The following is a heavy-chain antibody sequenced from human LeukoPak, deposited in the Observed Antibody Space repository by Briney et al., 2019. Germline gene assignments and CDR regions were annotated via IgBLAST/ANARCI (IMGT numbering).Heavy chain of an antibody. J-gene: IGHJ5*02. CDR1: GYTFTSYD. CDR2: MNPNSGNT. Sequence: ASVKVSCKASGYTFTSYDINWVRQATGQGLEWMRWMNPNSGNTGYAQKFQGRVTITRNTSISTAYMELSSLRSEDTAVYYCARGRSGYGGHNWFDPWGQGTLVTVSS. CDR3: ARGRSGYGGHNWFDP. V-gene: IGHV1-8*03. D-gene: IGHD5-12*01.